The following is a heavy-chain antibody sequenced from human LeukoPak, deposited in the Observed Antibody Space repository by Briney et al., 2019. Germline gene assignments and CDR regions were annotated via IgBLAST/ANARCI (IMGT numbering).Heavy chain of an antibody. J-gene: IGHJ4*02. CDR3: AKDSSRQWFKYLDY. V-gene: IGHV3-23*01. D-gene: IGHD3-22*01. Sequence: GGSLRLSCAASGFTFSSYAMSWVRQAPGKGLEWVSGISGDGYGTYYADSVKGRFTISRDNSKNTLYLHMYSLRAEDTAVYYWAKDSSRQWFKYLDYWGQGALVTVSS. CDR2: ISGDGYGT. CDR1: GFTFSSYA.